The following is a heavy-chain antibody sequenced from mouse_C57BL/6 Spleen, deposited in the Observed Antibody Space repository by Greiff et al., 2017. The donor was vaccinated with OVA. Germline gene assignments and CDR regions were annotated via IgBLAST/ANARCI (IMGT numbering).Heavy chain of an antibody. CDR1: GYTFTSYW. J-gene: IGHJ4*01. CDR2: IDPSDSET. V-gene: IGHV1-52*01. CDR3: ARLGYSNYDAMDY. Sequence: VQLQQPGAELVRPGSSVKLSCKASGYTFTSYWMHWVKQRPIQGLEWIGNIDPSDSETHYNQKFKDKATLTVDKSSSTAYMQLSSLTSEDSAVYYCARLGYSNYDAMDYWGQGTSVTVSS. D-gene: IGHD2-5*01.